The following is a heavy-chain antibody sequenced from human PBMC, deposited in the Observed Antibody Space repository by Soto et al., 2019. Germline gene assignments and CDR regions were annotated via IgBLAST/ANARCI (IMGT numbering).Heavy chain of an antibody. CDR3: ARGRTVRNYADDSSDYFYFFDY. V-gene: IGHV4-59*01. D-gene: IGHD3-22*01. Sequence: SETLSLTCSVSGDSISTFYWGWMRQSPGKELEWIGYVYYTGSTNYNPSLKSRVTISVDRSKNQFSLKLTSANAADTAVYYCARGRTVRNYADDSSDYFYFFDYWGQGAQVIVSS. J-gene: IGHJ4*02. CDR1: GDSISTFY. CDR2: VYYTGST.